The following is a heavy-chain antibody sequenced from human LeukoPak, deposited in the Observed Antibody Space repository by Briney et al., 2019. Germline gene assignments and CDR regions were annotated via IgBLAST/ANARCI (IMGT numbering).Heavy chain of an antibody. CDR2: IYYSGST. D-gene: IGHD2-2*01. Sequence: PSQTLSLTCTVSGGSISSGGYYWSWIRQHPGKGLEWIGYIYYSGSTYYNPSLKSRVTISVDTSKNQFSLKLSSVTAADTAVYYCARDEPYCSSTSCYGTYGVDVWGQGTTVTVSS. CDR3: ARDEPYCSSTSCYGTYGVDV. J-gene: IGHJ6*02. V-gene: IGHV4-31*03. CDR1: GGSISSGGYY.